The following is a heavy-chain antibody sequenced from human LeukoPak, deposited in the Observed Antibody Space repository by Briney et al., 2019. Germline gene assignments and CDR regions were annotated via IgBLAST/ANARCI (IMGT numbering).Heavy chain of an antibody. CDR3: ARADWDTAMIGY. V-gene: IGHV3-21*01. J-gene: IGHJ4*02. Sequence: AGGSLRLSCAASGFTFSSYSMNWVRQAPGKGLEWVSSISSSSSYIYYADSVKGRFTISRDNAKNSLYLQMNSLRAEDTAVYYCARADWDTAMIGYWGQGTLVTVSS. CDR2: ISSSSSYI. CDR1: GFTFSSYS. D-gene: IGHD5-18*01.